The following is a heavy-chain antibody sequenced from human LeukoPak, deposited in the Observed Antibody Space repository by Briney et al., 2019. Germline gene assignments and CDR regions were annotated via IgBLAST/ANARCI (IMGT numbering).Heavy chain of an antibody. D-gene: IGHD2-15*01. V-gene: IGHV3-33*01. CDR1: GFTFSSYG. J-gene: IGHJ4*02. CDR3: AREGQGGGSFDY. CDR2: IWYDGSNK. Sequence: PGRSLRLSCAASGFTFSSYGMHWVRQAPGKGLEWVAVIWYDGSNKYYADSVKGRFTISRDNSKNTLNLQMNSLRAEDTAVYYCAREGQGGGSFDYWGQGTLVTVSS.